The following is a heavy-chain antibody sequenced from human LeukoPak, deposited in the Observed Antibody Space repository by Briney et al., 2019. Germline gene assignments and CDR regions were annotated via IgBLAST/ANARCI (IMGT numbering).Heavy chain of an antibody. V-gene: IGHV1-69*13. J-gene: IGHJ4*02. CDR1: GGTFSSYA. Sequence: ASVKVSCKASGGTFSSYAISWVRQAPGQGLEWVGGIIPIFGTANYAQKFQGRVTITADESTSTAYMELSSLRSEDTAVYYCALYKGSGSYYPIDYWGQGTLVTVSS. CDR2: IIPIFGTA. D-gene: IGHD3-10*01. CDR3: ALYKGSGSYYPIDY.